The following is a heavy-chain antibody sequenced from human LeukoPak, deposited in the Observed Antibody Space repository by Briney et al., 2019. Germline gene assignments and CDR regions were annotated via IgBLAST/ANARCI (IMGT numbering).Heavy chain of an antibody. CDR1: GGSISSSNW. CDR3: ARDYYYDSSGYYYHAFDI. D-gene: IGHD3-22*01. Sequence: SGTLSLTCAVSGGSISSSNWWSWVRQPPGKGLEWIGEIYHSGSTNYNPSLKSRVTISVDKSKNQFPLKLSSVTAADTAVYYCARDYYYDSSGYYYHAFDIWGQGTMVTVSS. V-gene: IGHV4-4*02. CDR2: IYHSGST. J-gene: IGHJ3*02.